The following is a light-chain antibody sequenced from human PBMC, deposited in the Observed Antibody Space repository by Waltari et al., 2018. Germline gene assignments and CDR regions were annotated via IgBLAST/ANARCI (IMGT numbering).Light chain of an antibody. Sequence: QSALTQPPSASGSPGQSVTISCTGTSSDVGGYDFVSWYQQHPGKAPKLMLYEVSERPPGVPDRFSGSKSGNTASLTVSGLQAEDEADYYCSSYADNRRVAFGGGTKLTVL. J-gene: IGLJ2*01. CDR3: SSYADNRRVA. CDR2: EVS. V-gene: IGLV2-8*01. CDR1: SSDVGGYDF.